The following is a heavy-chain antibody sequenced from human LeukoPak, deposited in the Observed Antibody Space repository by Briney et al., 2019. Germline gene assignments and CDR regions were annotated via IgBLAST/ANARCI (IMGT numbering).Heavy chain of an antibody. CDR1: GDSISSYY. V-gene: IGHV4-59*08. D-gene: IGHD5-24*01. CDR3: ARHVTISGPYDASDI. J-gene: IGHJ3*02. Sequence: KPSETLSLTCTASGDSISSYYWSWIRQPPGKGLEWIGYIYYSGGTDYNPSLKSRVTISVDTSKNQFSLKLRSVTAADTAVYYCARHVTISGPYDASDIWGQGTMVTVSP. CDR2: IYYSGGT.